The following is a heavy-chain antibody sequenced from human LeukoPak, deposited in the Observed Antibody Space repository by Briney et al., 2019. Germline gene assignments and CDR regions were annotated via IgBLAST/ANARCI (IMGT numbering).Heavy chain of an antibody. V-gene: IGHV3-74*01. J-gene: IGHJ4*02. CDR3: AKGKSKMATIFDY. D-gene: IGHD5-24*01. CDR1: GFSLSSYW. Sequence: PGGSLRLSCAASGFSLSSYWMPWVRQAPGKGLVWVSRINSDGSSTSYADPVKGRFTISRDNAKNTLYLQMNSLRAEDTAVYYCAKGKSKMATIFDYWGQGTLVTVSS. CDR2: INSDGSST.